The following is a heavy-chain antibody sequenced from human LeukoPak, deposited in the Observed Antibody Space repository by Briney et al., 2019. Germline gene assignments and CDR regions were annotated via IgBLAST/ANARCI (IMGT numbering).Heavy chain of an antibody. CDR1: GGTFSSYD. CDR2: MNPNSGNT. D-gene: IGHD3-10*01. J-gene: IGHJ4*02. Sequence: ASVKVSCTASGGTFSSYDINWVRQATGQGLEWMGWMNPNSGNTGYAQKFQGRVTMTRNTSISTAYMELSSLRSEDTAVYYCAREEGDIFDYWGQGTLVTVSS. V-gene: IGHV1-8*02. CDR3: AREEGDIFDY.